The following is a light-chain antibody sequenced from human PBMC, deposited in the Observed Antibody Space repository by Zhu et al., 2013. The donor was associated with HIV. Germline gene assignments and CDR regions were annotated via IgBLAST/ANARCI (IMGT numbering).Light chain of an antibody. Sequence: DIQLTQSPSTLSASVGDRVTLTCRASQNINKWLAWYQQKPGKAPQVLIYDASNLQSGVPSRFSGSGSGTDFTLTIYSLQPDDFATYYCQHYHSYPYSFGQGTKLEIK. V-gene: IGKV1-5*01. CDR1: QNINKW. J-gene: IGKJ2*03. CDR2: DAS. CDR3: QHYHSYPYS.